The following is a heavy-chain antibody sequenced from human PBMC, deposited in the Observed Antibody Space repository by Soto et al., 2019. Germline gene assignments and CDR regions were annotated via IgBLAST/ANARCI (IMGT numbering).Heavy chain of an antibody. Sequence: EAQLVESGGGFVQPGRSLRLSCAGSGFIFDDFAIHWVRQAPGKGLEWVSGISWNSDSIGYADSVKGRFTISRDNAKNSLYLQMNSLRVEDTALYYCTKVGGLYDFWSGPLHFYLWGQGTLVTVSS. V-gene: IGHV3-9*01. D-gene: IGHD3-3*01. CDR3: TKVGGLYDFWSGPLHFYL. CDR1: GFIFDDFA. CDR2: ISWNSDSI. J-gene: IGHJ4*02.